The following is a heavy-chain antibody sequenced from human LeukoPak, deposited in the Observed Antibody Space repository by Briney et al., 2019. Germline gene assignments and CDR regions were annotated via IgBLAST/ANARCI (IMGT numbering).Heavy chain of an antibody. V-gene: IGHV3-11*05. D-gene: IGHD1-26*01. Sequence: GGSLRLSCAASGFTFSDYYMSWIRQAPGKGLEWVSYISSSSSYTDHADSVKGRFTISRDNARNSLYLQMNSLRAEDTAVCYCAREPKSGSYYDYWGRGTLVTVSS. CDR3: AREPKSGSYYDY. CDR1: GFTFSDYY. CDR2: ISSSSSYT. J-gene: IGHJ4*02.